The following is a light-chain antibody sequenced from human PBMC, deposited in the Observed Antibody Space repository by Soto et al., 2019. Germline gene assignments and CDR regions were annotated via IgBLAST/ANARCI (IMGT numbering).Light chain of an antibody. CDR2: DAS. CDR1: QSISSW. CDR3: QQANSFPIT. J-gene: IGKJ5*01. V-gene: IGKV1-5*01. Sequence: DIQMTQSPSTLSASVGDRVTITCRASQSISSWLAWYQQKPGKAPKLLIYDASSLESGVPSRFSGSGAGTEFTRTISSLQPDDVATDYCQQANSFPITFGQGTRLEIK.